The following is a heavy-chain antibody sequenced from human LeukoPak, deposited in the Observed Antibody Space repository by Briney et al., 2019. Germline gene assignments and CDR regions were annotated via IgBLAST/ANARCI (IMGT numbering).Heavy chain of an antibody. CDR3: AKSRSGSYTDAFDI. Sequence: GGSLRLSCAVSGFTFSGHWMFWVRQAPGKGLEWVSSDGSGTGYADSVKGRFTVSRDNARNTLYLQMNSLRAEDMALYYCAKSRSGSYTDAFDIWGQGTMVTVSS. J-gene: IGHJ3*02. D-gene: IGHD3-3*01. CDR1: GFTFSGHW. CDR2: DGSGT. V-gene: IGHV3-74*01.